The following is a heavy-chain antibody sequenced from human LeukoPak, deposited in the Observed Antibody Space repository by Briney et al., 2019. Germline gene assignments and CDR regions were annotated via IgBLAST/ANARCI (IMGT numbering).Heavy chain of an antibody. CDR2: ISSESIHL. J-gene: IGHJ4*01. D-gene: IGHD3-16*01. CDR3: ARGFGDFDPRLDY. V-gene: IGHV3-21*01. CDR1: GFTFNSHM. Sequence: KPGGSLRLSCAASGFTFNSHMMSWVRQAPGKGLEGVASISSESIHLRYADSVKGRFTISRDNAKELVFLQMNSLRAEDTAIYYCARGFGDFDPRLDYWGHGSVITVSS.